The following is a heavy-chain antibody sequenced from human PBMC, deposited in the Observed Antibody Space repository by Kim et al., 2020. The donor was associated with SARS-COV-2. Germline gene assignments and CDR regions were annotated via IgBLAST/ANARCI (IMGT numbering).Heavy chain of an antibody. J-gene: IGHJ4*02. Sequence: ASVKVSCKASGYTFTSYGISWVRQAPGQGLEWMGWISAYNGNTNYAQKLQGRVTMTTDTSTSTAYMELRSLRSDDTAVYYCARDQVGTMVRGVYYYWGQGTLVTVSS. V-gene: IGHV1-18*01. CDR1: GYTFTSYG. D-gene: IGHD3-10*01. CDR2: ISAYNGNT. CDR3: ARDQVGTMVRGVYYY.